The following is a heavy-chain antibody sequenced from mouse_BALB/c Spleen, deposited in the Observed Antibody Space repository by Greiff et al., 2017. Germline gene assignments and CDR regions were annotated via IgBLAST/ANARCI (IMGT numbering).Heavy chain of an antibody. D-gene: IGHD2-4*01. J-gene: IGHJ2*01. V-gene: IGHV3-6*02. Sequence: EVQLQQSGPGLVKPSQSLSLTCSVTGYSITSGYYWNWIRQFPGNKLEWMGYISYDGSNNYNPSLKNRISITRDTSKNQFFLKLNSVTTEDTATYYCARATMIFDYWGQGTTLTVSS. CDR1: GYSITSGYY. CDR2: ISYDGSN. CDR3: ARATMIFDY.